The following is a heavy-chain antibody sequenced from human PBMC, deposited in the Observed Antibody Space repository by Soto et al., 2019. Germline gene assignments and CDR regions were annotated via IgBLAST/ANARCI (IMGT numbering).Heavy chain of an antibody. CDR1: GASMNSYH. V-gene: IGHV4-4*07. CDR2: IHSSGST. Sequence: SETLSLTCTVSGASMNSYHWSWIRQPAGKGLEWIGHIHSSGSTNYDPSLKSRVTMSVDTSKNQFSLRLMSLTAADTAVYYCARDQGVAAAGITWFDSWGQGSLVTVSS. CDR3: ARDQGVAAAGITWFDS. J-gene: IGHJ5*01. D-gene: IGHD6-13*01.